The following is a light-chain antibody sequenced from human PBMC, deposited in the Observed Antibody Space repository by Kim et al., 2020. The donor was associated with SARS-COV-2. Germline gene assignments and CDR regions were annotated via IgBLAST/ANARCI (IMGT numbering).Light chain of an antibody. V-gene: IGLV2-11*01. CDR3: CSYAGSTYV. J-gene: IGLJ1*01. Sequence: PGQSVTISCTGTSSDVGGYNYVSWYQQHPGKAPKLLIYDVSKRPSGVPDRFSGSKSGNTASLTISGLQAEDEADYYCCSYAGSTYVFGTGTKVTVL. CDR2: DVS. CDR1: SSDVGGYNY.